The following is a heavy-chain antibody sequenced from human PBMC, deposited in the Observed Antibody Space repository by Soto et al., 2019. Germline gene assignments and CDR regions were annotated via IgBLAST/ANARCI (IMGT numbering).Heavy chain of an antibody. V-gene: IGHV4-38-2*02. D-gene: IGHD3-10*01. CDR2: IFRSGTT. Sequence: SETLSLTCAVSGYSISSGYQWGWIRQPPGKGLEWIGNIFRSGTTSYNPSLKSRVTVSVDTSKNQISLNLTSVTAADTAIYYCARDFFGNHYFDFWGQGILVTVSS. J-gene: IGHJ4*02. CDR3: ARDFFGNHYFDF. CDR1: GYSISSGYQ.